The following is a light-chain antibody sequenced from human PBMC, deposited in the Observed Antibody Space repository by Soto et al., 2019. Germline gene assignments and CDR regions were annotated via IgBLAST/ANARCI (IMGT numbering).Light chain of an antibody. CDR2: DTS. Sequence: EIVLTQSPATLSLSPGERAALSCRASQSVSGSLAWYQQRPGQAPRLLIYDTSNRATGIPARFGGSGSGTDFTLTISSLEPDDFAVYYCHLRSNWPPGFTFGPGTKVDIK. J-gene: IGKJ3*01. V-gene: IGKV3-11*01. CDR1: QSVSGS. CDR3: HLRSNWPPGFT.